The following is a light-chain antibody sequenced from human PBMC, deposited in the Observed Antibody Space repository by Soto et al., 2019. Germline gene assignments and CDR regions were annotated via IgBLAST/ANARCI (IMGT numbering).Light chain of an antibody. V-gene: IGLV2-14*01. Sequence: SVMTQPASVSGSPGRSITISCTGTSRDVGGYNSVSWFQQHPSKAPKLIIYEVSHRPSGVSIRFSGSKSGNTASLTISGLQAEEEADYYCNSYRHSTTMVFGTGTKVTVL. J-gene: IGLJ1*01. CDR3: NSYRHSTTMV. CDR1: SRDVGGYNS. CDR2: EVS.